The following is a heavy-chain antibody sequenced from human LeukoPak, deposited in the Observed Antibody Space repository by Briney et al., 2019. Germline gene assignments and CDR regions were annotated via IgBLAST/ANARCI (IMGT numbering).Heavy chain of an antibody. V-gene: IGHV3-9*01. J-gene: IGHJ4*02. CDR2: ISWNSRSI. Sequence: GGSLRLSCAASGFNFDDYVMHWVRQAPGKGLEWVSSISWNSRSIGYADSVKGRFTISRDNGKNFLYLQMNSLRTEDTALYCCAKAPSEDYFDYWGQGTLVTVSS. CDR1: GFNFDDYV. CDR3: AKAPSEDYFDY.